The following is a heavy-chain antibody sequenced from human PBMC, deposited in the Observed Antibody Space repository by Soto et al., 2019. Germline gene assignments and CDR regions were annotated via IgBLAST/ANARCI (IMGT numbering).Heavy chain of an antibody. CDR1: GYSFTSYW. V-gene: IGHV5-51*01. CDR2: IYSGDSDT. J-gene: IGHJ6*02. Sequence: EVQLVQSGAEVKKPGESLKISCKGSGYSFTSYWIGWVRQMSGKGLEWMGIIYSGDSDTRYSPSFQGQVTISADKSISTAYLQWSSLKASDTAIYYCARTAAAGKYYYGVDVWGQGTTVTVSS. CDR3: ARTAAAGKYYYGVDV. D-gene: IGHD6-13*01.